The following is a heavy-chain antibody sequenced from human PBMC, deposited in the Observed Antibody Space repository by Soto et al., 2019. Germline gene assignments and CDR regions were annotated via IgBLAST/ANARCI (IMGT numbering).Heavy chain of an antibody. V-gene: IGHV5-51*01. CDR3: VRSMTTVTTDGAFDI. D-gene: IGHD4-4*01. Sequence: GESLKISCKGSAYSFTSYWIGWVRQMPGKGLEWMGIIYPGDSDTRYSPSFQGQVTISADKSINTAYLQWSSLKASDTAMYYCVRSMTTVTTDGAFDIWGQGAMVTVSS. J-gene: IGHJ3*02. CDR1: AYSFTSYW. CDR2: IYPGDSDT.